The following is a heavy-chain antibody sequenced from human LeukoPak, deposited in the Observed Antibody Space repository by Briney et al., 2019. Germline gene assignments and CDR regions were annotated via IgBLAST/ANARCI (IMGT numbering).Heavy chain of an antibody. D-gene: IGHD5-24*01. CDR2: INPSGGNT. J-gene: IGHJ4*02. CDR1: GYTFTSYY. V-gene: IGHV1-46*01. CDR3: ARGVVYGGYNQRDFDY. Sequence: ASVKVSCKASGYTFTSYYMHWVRQAPGQGLEWMGIINPSGGNTGYAQKFQGRVTMTRNTSISTAYMELSSLRSEDTAVYYCARGVVYGGYNQRDFDYWGQGTLVTVSS.